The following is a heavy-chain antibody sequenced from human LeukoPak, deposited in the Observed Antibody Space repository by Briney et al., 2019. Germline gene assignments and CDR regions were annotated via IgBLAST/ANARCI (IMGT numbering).Heavy chain of an antibody. CDR2: VSDSGGRP. J-gene: IGHJ4*02. D-gene: IGHD3-10*01. CDR3: AKRGVIIRVFLVGYHKEAYYFDS. Sequence: GGSLRLSCAVSGITLSNYGMSWVRQAPGKGLEWVAGVSDSGGRPSYADSVKGRFTISRDNPKNTLYLQMNSLRAEDTAVYFCAKRGVIIRVFLVGYHKEAYYFDSWGQGALVTVSS. V-gene: IGHV3-23*01. CDR1: GITLSNYG.